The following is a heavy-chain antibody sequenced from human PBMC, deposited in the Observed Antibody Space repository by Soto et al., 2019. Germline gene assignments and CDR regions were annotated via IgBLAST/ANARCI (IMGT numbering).Heavy chain of an antibody. CDR3: ARAGYYYYMDV. CDR1: GFTFSSYD. Sequence: EVQLVESGGGFVQPGGSLRLSCAASGFTFSSYDMHWVRQATGKGLEWVSAIGTAGDTYYPGSVKGRFTISRENAKNSLYLQMNSLRAGDTAVYYCARAGYYYYMDVWGKGTTVTVSS. CDR2: IGTAGDT. V-gene: IGHV3-13*01. D-gene: IGHD3-10*01. J-gene: IGHJ6*03.